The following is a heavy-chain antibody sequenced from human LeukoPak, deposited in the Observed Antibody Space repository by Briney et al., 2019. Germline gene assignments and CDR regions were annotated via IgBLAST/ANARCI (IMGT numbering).Heavy chain of an antibody. D-gene: IGHD6-6*01. CDR1: GFTVSSNY. Sequence: GGSLRLSCAASGFTVSSNYMSWVRQAPGKGLEWVSVIYSGGSTYYADSVKGRFTISRDNSKNTLYLQMNSLRAEDTAVYYCARGEPGSSSSFTFDYWGQGTLVTVSS. J-gene: IGHJ4*02. CDR3: ARGEPGSSSSFTFDY. CDR2: IYSGGST. V-gene: IGHV3-53*01.